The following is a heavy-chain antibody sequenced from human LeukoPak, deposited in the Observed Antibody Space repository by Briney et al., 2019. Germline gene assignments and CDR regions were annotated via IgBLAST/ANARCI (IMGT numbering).Heavy chain of an antibody. V-gene: IGHV1-46*01. Sequence: ASVKVSCKASGGTFSSYAISWVRQAPGQGLEWMGIINPSGGSTSYAQKFQGRVTMTRDMSTSTVYMELSSLRSEDTAVYYCAVHYYDSSGYYRVDYWGQGTLVTVSS. CDR2: INPSGGST. CDR3: AVHYYDSSGYYRVDY. CDR1: GGTFSSYA. D-gene: IGHD3-22*01. J-gene: IGHJ4*02.